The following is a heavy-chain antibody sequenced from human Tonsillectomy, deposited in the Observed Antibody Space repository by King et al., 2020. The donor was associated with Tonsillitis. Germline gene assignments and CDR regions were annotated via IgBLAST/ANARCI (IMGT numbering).Heavy chain of an antibody. Sequence: VQLVESGGGLVQPGGSLRLSCAASGFTFSSYAMSWVRQAPGKGLEWLSAISGSGGVTFYADSVKGRFTISRDNFKNTLYLEMTSLRAEDTAVYYCAKVRVDLTGETDFDYWGQGTLVTVSS. D-gene: IGHD3-9*01. V-gene: IGHV3-23*04. CDR3: AKVRVDLTGETDFDY. CDR2: ISGSGGVT. J-gene: IGHJ4*02. CDR1: GFTFSSYA.